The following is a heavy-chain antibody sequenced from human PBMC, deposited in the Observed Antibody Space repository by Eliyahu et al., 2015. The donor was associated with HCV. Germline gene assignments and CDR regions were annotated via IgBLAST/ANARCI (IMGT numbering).Heavy chain of an antibody. CDR1: GGTFSSYT. D-gene: IGHD2-8*01. Sequence: EVKKPGSSVKVSCKASGGTFSSYTISWVRQAPGQGLEWMGRIIPILGIANYAQKFQGRVTITADKSTSTAYMELSSLRSEDTAVYYCARTPGMVYAGGDAFDIWGQGTMVTVSS. CDR2: IIPILGIA. CDR3: ARTPGMVYAGGDAFDI. J-gene: IGHJ3*02. V-gene: IGHV1-69*02.